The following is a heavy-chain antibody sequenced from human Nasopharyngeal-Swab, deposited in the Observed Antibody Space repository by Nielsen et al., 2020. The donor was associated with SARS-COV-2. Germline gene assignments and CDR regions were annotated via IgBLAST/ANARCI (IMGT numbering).Heavy chain of an antibody. CDR3: ASVLYGGNSLSHDY. Sequence: GESLKISCAASGFTFSSYGMHWVRQAPGKGLEWVAVISYDGSNKYYADSVKGRFTISRDNSENTLYLQMNSLRAEDTAVYYCASVLYGGNSLSHDYWGQGTLVTVSS. D-gene: IGHD4-23*01. CDR1: GFTFSSYG. CDR2: ISYDGSNK. V-gene: IGHV3-30*03. J-gene: IGHJ4*02.